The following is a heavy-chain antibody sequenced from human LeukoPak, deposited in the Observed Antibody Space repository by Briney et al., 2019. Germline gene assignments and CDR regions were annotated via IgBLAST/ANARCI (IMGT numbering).Heavy chain of an antibody. Sequence: GGSLRLSCAASGFTFSSYGMHWVRQAPGKGLEWVSSISSSSSYIYYADSVKGRFTISRDNAKNSLYLQMNSLRAEDTAVYYCARVGPPTYYYDSSGYYSSDYWGQGTLVTVSS. CDR3: ARVGPPTYYYDSSGYYSSDY. J-gene: IGHJ4*02. CDR2: ISSSSSYI. V-gene: IGHV3-21*01. D-gene: IGHD3-22*01. CDR1: GFTFSSYG.